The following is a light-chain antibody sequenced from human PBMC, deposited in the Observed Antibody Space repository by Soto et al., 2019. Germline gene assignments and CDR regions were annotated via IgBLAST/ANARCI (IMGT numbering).Light chain of an antibody. CDR3: QQYYDAPQN. CDR2: WAS. V-gene: IGKV4-1*01. Sequence: DIVMTQSPDSLAVSLGERSTINCKSSQSVLYSSNNKNYLAWYQQKPGQPPKLLIYWASTRESGVPDRFSGRGSGTDFTLTISCLQAEDVAVYYCQQYYDAPQNFGQGTKVEIK. CDR1: QSVLYSSNNKNY. J-gene: IGKJ1*01.